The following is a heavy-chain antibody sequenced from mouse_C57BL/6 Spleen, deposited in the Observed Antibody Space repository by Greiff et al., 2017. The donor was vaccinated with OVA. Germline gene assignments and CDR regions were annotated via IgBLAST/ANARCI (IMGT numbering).Heavy chain of an antibody. V-gene: IGHV10-1*01. CDR2: IRSKSNNYAT. J-gene: IGHJ4*01. Sequence: EVMLVESGGGLVQPKGSLKLSCAASGFSFNTYAMNWVRQAPGKGLEWVARIRSKSNNYATYYADSVKDRFTISRDDSESMLYLQMNNLKTEDTAMYYCVRPWGYDEGSMDYWGQGTSVTVSS. CDR1: GFSFNTYA. CDR3: VRPWGYDEGSMDY. D-gene: IGHD2-2*01.